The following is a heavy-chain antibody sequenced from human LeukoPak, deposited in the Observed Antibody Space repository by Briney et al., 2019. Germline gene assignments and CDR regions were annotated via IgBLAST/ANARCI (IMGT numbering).Heavy chain of an antibody. J-gene: IGHJ6*02. CDR1: GGSFSGYY. Sequence: SETLSLTCAVYGGSFSGYYWSWIRQPPGKGLEWIGEINHSGSTNYNPSLKSRVTISVGTSKNQFSLKLSSVTAADTAVYYCARGGDYCSSTSCYGGYYGMDVWGQGTTVTVSS. D-gene: IGHD2-2*01. CDR3: ARGGDYCSSTSCYGGYYGMDV. V-gene: IGHV4-34*01. CDR2: INHSGST.